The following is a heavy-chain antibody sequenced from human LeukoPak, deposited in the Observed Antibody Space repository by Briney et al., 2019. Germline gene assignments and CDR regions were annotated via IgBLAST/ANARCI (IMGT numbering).Heavy chain of an antibody. V-gene: IGHV4-34*01. Sequence: PSETLSLTCAVHGESFSGYYWSWIRQPPGKGLEWIGEINHSGSTNYNPSLKSRVTISVDTSKNQFSLKLSSVTAADTAVYYCASPVPNTSSGFDYWGQGTLVTVSS. CDR2: INHSGST. J-gene: IGHJ4*02. CDR1: GESFSGYY. CDR3: ASPVPNTSSGFDY. D-gene: IGHD3-3*01.